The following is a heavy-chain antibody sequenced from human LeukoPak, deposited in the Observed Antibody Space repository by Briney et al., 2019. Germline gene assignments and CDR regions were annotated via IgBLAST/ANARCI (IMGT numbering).Heavy chain of an antibody. CDR2: ISYDGSNK. J-gene: IGHJ4*02. CDR1: GFTFSSYA. D-gene: IGHD6-13*01. Sequence: PGRSLRLSCAASGFTFSSYAMHWVRQAPGKGLEWVAVISYDGSNKYYADSVKGRFTISRDNSKNTLYLQMNSLRAEDTAVYYCAKEDDSSSWSDYWGQGTLVTVSS. V-gene: IGHV3-30*04. CDR3: AKEDDSSSWSDY.